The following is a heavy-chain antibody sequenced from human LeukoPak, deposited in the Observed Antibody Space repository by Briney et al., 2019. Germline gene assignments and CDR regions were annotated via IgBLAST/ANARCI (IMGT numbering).Heavy chain of an antibody. CDR1: GFTFSRYW. CDR3: ARDSTRRFDY. CDR2: IKQDGSEK. Sequence: AGGSLRLSCAASGFTFSRYWMSWVRQAPGKGLEWVANIKQDGSEKYYVDSVKGRFTISRDNAKNSLYLQMNSLRAEDTAVYYCARDSTRRFDYWGQGARVTVSS. V-gene: IGHV3-7*01. J-gene: IGHJ4*02.